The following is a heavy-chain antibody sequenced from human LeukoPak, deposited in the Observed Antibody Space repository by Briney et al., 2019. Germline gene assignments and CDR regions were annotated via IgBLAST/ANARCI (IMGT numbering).Heavy chain of an antibody. Sequence: GGSLRLSCAASGFTFNTYAMSWVRQAPGKGLEWVSAISGSGRSTFYADSVKGRFTISRDNSKNTLYLQMNSLRAEDTAVYYCAKDPGYSYGYPDYWGQGTLVTVSS. CDR2: ISGSGRST. D-gene: IGHD5-18*01. J-gene: IGHJ4*02. CDR1: GFTFNTYA. V-gene: IGHV3-23*01. CDR3: AKDPGYSYGYPDY.